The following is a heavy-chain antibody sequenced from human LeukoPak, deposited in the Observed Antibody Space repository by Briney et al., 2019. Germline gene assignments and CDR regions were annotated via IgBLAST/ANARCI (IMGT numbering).Heavy chain of an antibody. CDR1: GGSISSYY. Sequence: SETLSLTCTVSGGSISSYYWSWIRQPPGKGLEWIGYIYYSGSTNYNPSLKSRVTISVDTSKNQFSLNLTSVTAADTAVYYCARGGVFPRQFDPWGQGTLVTVSS. V-gene: IGHV4-59*01. CDR2: IYYSGST. J-gene: IGHJ5*02. D-gene: IGHD3-16*01. CDR3: ARGGVFPRQFDP.